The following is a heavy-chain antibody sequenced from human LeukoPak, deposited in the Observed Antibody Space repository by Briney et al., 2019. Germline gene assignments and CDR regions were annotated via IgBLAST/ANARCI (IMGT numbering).Heavy chain of an antibody. Sequence: ASVKVSCKASGYTFTGYYMHWVRQAPGQGLEWMGWINPNSGGTNYAQKFQGWVTMTRDTSISTAYMELSRLRSDDTAVYYCARLEAAGRGGFDYWGQGTLVTVSS. CDR1: GYTFTGYY. V-gene: IGHV1-2*04. J-gene: IGHJ4*02. CDR3: ARLEAAGRGGFDY. D-gene: IGHD6-13*01. CDR2: INPNSGGT.